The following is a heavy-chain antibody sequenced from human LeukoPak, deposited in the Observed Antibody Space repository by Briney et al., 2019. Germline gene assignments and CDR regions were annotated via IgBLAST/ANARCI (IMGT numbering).Heavy chain of an antibody. CDR1: GGTFSSYA. CDR2: IIPILGIA. D-gene: IGHD3-10*01. J-gene: IGHJ4*02. CDR3: ARDDHYYGSGSYYVVY. Sequence: ASVKVSCKAAGGTFSSYAISWVRQAPGQGLEWMGRIIPILGIANYAQKFQGRVTITADKSTSTAYMELSSLRSEDTAVYYCARDDHYYGSGSYYVVYWGQGTLVTVSS. V-gene: IGHV1-69*04.